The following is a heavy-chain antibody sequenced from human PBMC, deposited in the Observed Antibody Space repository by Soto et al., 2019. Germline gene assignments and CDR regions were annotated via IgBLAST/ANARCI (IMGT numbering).Heavy chain of an antibody. Sequence: QLQLQESGPGLVKPSETLSLTCTVSGGSISSGPYSWGWIRQPPGKGLDWMGTFYYSESTHYNPSLESPVTISVDTSKNQFSLKVSSVTAADTAVYYCARLGGYCSTTSCYGYYGMDVWGQGTTVTVSS. D-gene: IGHD2-2*01. CDR1: GGSISSGPYS. J-gene: IGHJ6*02. V-gene: IGHV4-39*01. CDR3: ARLGGYCSTTSCYGYYGMDV. CDR2: FYYSEST.